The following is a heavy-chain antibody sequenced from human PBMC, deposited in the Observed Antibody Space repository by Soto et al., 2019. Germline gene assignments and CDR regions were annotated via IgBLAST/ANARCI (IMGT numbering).Heavy chain of an antibody. V-gene: IGHV1-18*04. CDR3: ATTPRGNFRPNDALDI. J-gene: IGHJ3*02. Sequence: GASVKVSCKASGYTFRSYGVSWVRQAPGQGLEWMGWISAYNGNTNYAQKFQGRVTMTRDTSTSTAYMELRSLRSDDTAMYYCATTPRGNFRPNDALDIWRQRTMVTVSS. CDR2: ISAYNGNT. CDR1: GYTFRSYG. D-gene: IGHD1-7*01.